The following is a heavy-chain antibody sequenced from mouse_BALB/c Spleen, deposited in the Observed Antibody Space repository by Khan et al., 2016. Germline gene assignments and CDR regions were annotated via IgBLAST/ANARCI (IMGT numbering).Heavy chain of an antibody. Sequence: EVELVESGGGLVQPGGSLRLSCATSGFTFTDYYMSWVRQPPGKELEWLGFIRNKANGYTTEYSASVKGRFTISRDNSQRILYLQMNTLRAEDSGTYYCASDMYGYYDSFDSWVQGTSVTVSS. CDR1: GFTFTDYY. D-gene: IGHD2-3*01. CDR2: IRNKANGYTT. V-gene: IGHV7-3*02. CDR3: ASDMYGYYDSFDS. J-gene: IGHJ4*01.